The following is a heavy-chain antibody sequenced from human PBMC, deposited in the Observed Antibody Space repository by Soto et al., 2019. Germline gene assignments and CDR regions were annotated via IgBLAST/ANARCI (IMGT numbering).Heavy chain of an antibody. CDR3: ARGVTCCCYAD. CDR1: GGTFSSYT. D-gene: IGHD2-2*01. CDR2: IIPILGIA. V-gene: IGHV1-69*02. Sequence: QVQLVQSGAEVKKPGSSVKVSCKASGGTFSSYTISWVRQAPGQGLEWMGRIIPILGIANYAQKSQGRVTITADKSTSTAYMELSSLRSEDTAVYYCARGVTCCCYADWGQGTLVTVSS. J-gene: IGHJ4*02.